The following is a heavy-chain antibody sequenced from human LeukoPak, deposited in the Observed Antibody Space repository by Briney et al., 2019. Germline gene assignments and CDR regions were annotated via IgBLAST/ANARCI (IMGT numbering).Heavy chain of an antibody. D-gene: IGHD1-26*01. Sequence: GGSLRLSCAASGFTFDDYAMHWVRQAPGKGLEWVSGISWNSASTGYGDSVKGRFTISRDNAKNSLYLQMNSLRTEDTALYYCVKDISFKEAKSDAFDIWGQGTLVTVSS. J-gene: IGHJ3*02. CDR3: VKDISFKEAKSDAFDI. V-gene: IGHV3-9*01. CDR2: ISWNSAST. CDR1: GFTFDDYA.